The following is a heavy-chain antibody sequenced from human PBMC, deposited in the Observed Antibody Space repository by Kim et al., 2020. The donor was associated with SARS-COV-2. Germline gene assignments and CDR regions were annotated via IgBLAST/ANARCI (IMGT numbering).Heavy chain of an antibody. CDR2: IYPGDSDT. J-gene: IGHJ5*02. D-gene: IGHD6-13*01. CDR1: GDRFNPYW. V-gene: IGHV5-51*01. Sequence: GESLKISCKGSGDRFNPYWIGWVRQMPGKGLEWMGIIYPGDSDTRYSPSFQGQVTISADKSTNTAYLQWNSLKASDSAMYYCARRQTRVHFGSSTWYTDWFDPWGLGTLVTVSS. CDR3: ARRQTRVHFGSSTWYTDWFDP.